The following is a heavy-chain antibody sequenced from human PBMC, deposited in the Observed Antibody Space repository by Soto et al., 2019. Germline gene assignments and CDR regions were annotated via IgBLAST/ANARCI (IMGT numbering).Heavy chain of an antibody. V-gene: IGHV4-34*01. D-gene: IGHD2-21*01. CDR2: TFHRGNT. J-gene: IGHJ4*02. Sequence: SETLSLTCAVYGGSFSDYYWSWIRQSPGKGLEWIGDTFHRGNTAYNPSLKSRAIISVDRSRNQFSLELSSVTAADTAVYFCARGLRLFYFDYWGQGAPVTVSS. CDR1: GGSFSDYY. CDR3: ARGLRLFYFDY.